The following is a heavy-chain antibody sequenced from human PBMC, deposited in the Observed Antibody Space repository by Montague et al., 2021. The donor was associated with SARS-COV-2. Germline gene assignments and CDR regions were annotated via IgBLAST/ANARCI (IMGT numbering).Heavy chain of an antibody. CDR2: MHFTGKT. V-gene: IGHV4-4*07. D-gene: IGHD3-10*01. CDR1: GDSITNHY. J-gene: IGHJ4*02. CDR3: SGDRFDFGAGRQGTIDF. Sequence: SETLSLTCSVSGDSITNHYWSWIRQPAGKGLEWIGRMHFTGKTNSSPFFSSRLTMSADTSKNQFSLKLTSVTAADTAIYFCSGDRFDFGAGRQGTIDFWGQGTLVTVSS.